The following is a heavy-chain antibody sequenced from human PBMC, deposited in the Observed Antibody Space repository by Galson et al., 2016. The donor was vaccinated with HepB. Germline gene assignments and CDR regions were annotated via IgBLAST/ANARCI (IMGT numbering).Heavy chain of an antibody. CDR2: VYQSANI. J-gene: IGHJ3*01. V-gene: IGHV4-39*01. Sequence: SETLSLTCTVSGVSITSNSYFWGWIRQPPGKGLEWIGSVYQSANIQSNPSLKSRVTISADTSKNQFSLRLNSVTAADTAVFYCVGSRWFWGGFDFWGHGTMVTVSS. CDR3: VGSRWFWGGFDF. CDR1: GVSITSNSYF. D-gene: IGHD3-10*01.